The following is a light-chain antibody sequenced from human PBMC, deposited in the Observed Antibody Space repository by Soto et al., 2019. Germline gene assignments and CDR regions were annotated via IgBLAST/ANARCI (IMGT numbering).Light chain of an antibody. CDR3: CSFAGSYSYV. CDR1: SSDVGNYIY. Sequence: QSVLTQPASMSGSPGQSITISCTGTSSDVGNYIYVSWYQQHPGKAPKLIIYDVTERPSGVPDRFSGSKSGNTASLTISGLRAEDEAAYSCCSFAGSYSYVFGSGIKVTVL. J-gene: IGLJ1*01. V-gene: IGLV2-11*01. CDR2: DVT.